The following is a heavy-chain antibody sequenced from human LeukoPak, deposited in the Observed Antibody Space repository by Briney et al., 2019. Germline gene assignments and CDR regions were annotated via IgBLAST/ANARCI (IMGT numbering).Heavy chain of an antibody. CDR1: GGSISSGGYY. V-gene: IGHV4-31*03. Sequence: TSETLSLTCTVSGGSISSGGYYWSWIRQHPGKGLEWIGYIYYSGRTSYNPSLKSRVTISVATSKNQFSLKLSSVTAADTAVFYCARGTYDFWSGYYHNWFDPWGQGTLVTVSS. D-gene: IGHD3-3*01. CDR2: IYYSGRT. J-gene: IGHJ5*02. CDR3: ARGTYDFWSGYYHNWFDP.